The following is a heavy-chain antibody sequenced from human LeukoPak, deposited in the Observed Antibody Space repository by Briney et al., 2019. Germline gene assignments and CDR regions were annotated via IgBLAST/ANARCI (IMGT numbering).Heavy chain of an antibody. CDR2: IASSSDRT. V-gene: IGHV3-23*01. CDR3: AATGSISMSVVPRGFGI. D-gene: IGHD3-22*01. J-gene: IGHJ3*02. Sequence: PGGSLRLSCAASGFIVSNYGMNWVRQAPGKGLEWVSGIASSSDRTYYADSVKGRFTISRDSSKNTVYLQMNSLRAEDTAVYYCAATGSISMSVVPRGFGIWGQGTMVTVSS. CDR1: GFIVSNYG.